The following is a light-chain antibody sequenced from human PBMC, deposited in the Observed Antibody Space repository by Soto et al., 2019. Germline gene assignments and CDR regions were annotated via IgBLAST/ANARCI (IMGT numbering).Light chain of an antibody. J-gene: IGKJ5*01. CDR3: QQYNNWPPIT. Sequence: PDPLAVSPGEVATLSCWASQSVTSNLAWYQQERGQAPRLLIYAASTRATGVPARFSGSGSGTEFTLTISSLQSEDFAVYYCQQYNNWPPITFGQGTRLEIK. CDR2: AAS. V-gene: IGKV3D-15*01. CDR1: QSVTSN.